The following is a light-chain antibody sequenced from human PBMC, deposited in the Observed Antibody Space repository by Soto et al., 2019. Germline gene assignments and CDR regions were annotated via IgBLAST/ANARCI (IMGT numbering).Light chain of an antibody. CDR2: DVS. J-gene: IGLJ1*01. CDR1: SSVVGGYNY. CDR3: CSYAGNFIFV. Sequence: QSVLTQPRSVSGSPGQSVTISCTGTSSVVGGYNYVSWYQQHPGKAPKLMIFDVSERPSGVPDRFSGSKSGNTASLIISGLQAEDEADYYCCSYAGNFIFVFGTGTKVTVL. V-gene: IGLV2-11*01.